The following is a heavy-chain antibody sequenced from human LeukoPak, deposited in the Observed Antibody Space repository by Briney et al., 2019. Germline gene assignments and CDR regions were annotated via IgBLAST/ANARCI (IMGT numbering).Heavy chain of an antibody. CDR1: GFTFSSYS. D-gene: IGHD6-13*01. J-gene: IGHJ6*02. CDR3: ARDPKQLGNYYYYYGVDV. V-gene: IGHV3-48*01. CDR2: ISSSSSTI. Sequence: GGSLRLSCAASGFTFSSYSMNWVRQAPGKGLEWVSYISSSSSTIYYADSVKGRFTISRDNAKNSLYLQMNSLRAEDTAVYYCARDPKQLGNYYYYYGVDVWGQGTTVTVSS.